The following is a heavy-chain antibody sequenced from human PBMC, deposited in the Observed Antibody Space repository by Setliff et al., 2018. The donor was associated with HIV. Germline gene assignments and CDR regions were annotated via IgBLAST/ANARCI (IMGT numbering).Heavy chain of an antibody. V-gene: IGHV3-7*01. J-gene: IGHJ4*02. D-gene: IGHD3-3*01. CDR3: ARVFQSYFFDF. Sequence: GGSLRLSCAASGFTFSNYWMSWVRQAPGKGLEWVANIKQDGSEKNCVDSVKGRFTISRDKSKNTLYLQMNSLRTEDTAVYYCARVFQSYFFDFWGQGTLVTVSS. CDR1: GFTFSNYW. CDR2: IKQDGSEK.